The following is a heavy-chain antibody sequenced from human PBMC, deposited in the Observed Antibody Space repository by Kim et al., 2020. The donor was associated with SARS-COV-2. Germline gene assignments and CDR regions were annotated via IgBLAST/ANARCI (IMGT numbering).Heavy chain of an antibody. D-gene: IGHD2-2*01. CDR2: IIPIFGIA. V-gene: IGHV1-69*04. Sequence: SVKVSCKASGGTFSSYAISWVRQAPGQGLEWMGRIIPIFGIANYAQKFQGRVTITADKSTSTAYMELSSLRSEDTAVYYCARGGVVPADYYMDVWGKGTTVTVSS. CDR3: ARGGVVPADYYMDV. J-gene: IGHJ6*03. CDR1: GGTFSSYA.